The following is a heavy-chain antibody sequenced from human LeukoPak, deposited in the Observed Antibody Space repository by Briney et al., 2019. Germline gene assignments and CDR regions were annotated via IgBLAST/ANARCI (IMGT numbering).Heavy chain of an antibody. CDR3: ARDAAAAGNFDY. D-gene: IGHD6-13*01. CDR2: ISAYNGNT. V-gene: IGHV1-18*04. Sequence: ASVKVSCKASGYTFTGYYMHWVRQAPGQGLEWMGWISAYNGNTNYAQKLQGRVTMTTDTSTSTAYMELRSLRSDDTAVYYCARDAAAAGNFDYWGQGTLVTVSS. CDR1: GYTFTGYY. J-gene: IGHJ4*02.